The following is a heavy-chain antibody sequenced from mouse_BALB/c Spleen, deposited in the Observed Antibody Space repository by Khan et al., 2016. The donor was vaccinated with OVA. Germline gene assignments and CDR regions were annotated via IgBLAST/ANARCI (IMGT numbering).Heavy chain of an antibody. CDR3: ARAGRWFDY. D-gene: IGHD3-3*01. J-gene: IGHJ3*01. CDR1: GFSITSGYY. V-gene: IGHV3-6*02. CDR2: ITSGGSF. Sequence: EVQLVESGPGLVKPSQSLSLTCSVTGFSITSGYYWNWIRQFQGNKLEWMGYITSGGSFNYNPSLQNRISITRDTSNNQFYLKLNSVTPEDTATYYSARAGRWFDYWGQGTLVTVSA.